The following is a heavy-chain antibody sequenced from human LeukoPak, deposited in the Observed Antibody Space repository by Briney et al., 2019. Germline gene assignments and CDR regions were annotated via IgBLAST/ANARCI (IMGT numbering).Heavy chain of an antibody. CDR1: GYTFTSYG. J-gene: IGHJ4*02. Sequence: GASVKVSCKASGYTFTSYGISWVRQAPGQGLEWMGWISAYNGNTNYAQKLQGRVTMTTDTSTSTAYMELRSLRSDDTAVYYCASVGSSSYNYYFDYWGQGTLVTVSS. CDR3: ASVGSSSYNYYFDY. CDR2: ISAYNGNT. D-gene: IGHD6-13*01. V-gene: IGHV1-18*01.